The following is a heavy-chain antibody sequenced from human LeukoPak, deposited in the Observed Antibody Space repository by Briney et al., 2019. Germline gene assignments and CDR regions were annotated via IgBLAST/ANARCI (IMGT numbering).Heavy chain of an antibody. CDR3: ARVGYTYGDPGYYYYYMDV. CDR1: GGSISSSSYY. V-gene: IGHV4-39*07. CDR2: IYYSGST. D-gene: IGHD5-18*01. Sequence: SETLSLTCTVSGGSISSSSYYWGWIPKPPGKGLEWIGSIYYSGSTYYNPSLKSRVTISVDTSKNQFSLKLSSVTAADTAVYYCARVGYTYGDPGYYYYYMDVWGKGTTVTISS. J-gene: IGHJ6*03.